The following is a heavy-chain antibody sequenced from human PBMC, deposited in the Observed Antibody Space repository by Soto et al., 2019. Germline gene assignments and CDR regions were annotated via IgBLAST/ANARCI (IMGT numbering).Heavy chain of an antibody. V-gene: IGHV3-30*18. CDR3: AKDYTDYTYSFDY. D-gene: IGHD4-4*01. J-gene: IGHJ4*02. CDR1: GFTFSTYG. CDR2: ISYDGSNK. Sequence: QVQLVESGGGVVPPGRSLRLSCAASGFTFSTYGMHWVRQAPGKGLEWVAFISYDGSNKYYADSVKGRFTISRDNSKNTLYLQMNSLRAEDTAVYYCAKDYTDYTYSFDYWGQGTLVTVSS.